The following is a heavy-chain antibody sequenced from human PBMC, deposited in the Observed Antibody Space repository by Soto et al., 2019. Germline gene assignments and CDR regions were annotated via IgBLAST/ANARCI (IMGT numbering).Heavy chain of an antibody. Sequence: EVQLLESGGGSVQPGGSLRLSCAASGFTFSTYDMSWVRQAPWKGLEWVSTIAASGRNADYADSVKGRFTISRDNSKNTLYLRMNSLIAEDTAVYYCAYRTGFDYWGQGALFTVSS. V-gene: IGHV3-23*01. J-gene: IGHJ4*02. CDR3: AYRTGFDY. CDR1: GFTFSTYD. CDR2: IAASGRNA.